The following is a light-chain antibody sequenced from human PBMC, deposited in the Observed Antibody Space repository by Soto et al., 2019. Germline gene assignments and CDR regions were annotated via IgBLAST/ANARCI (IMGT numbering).Light chain of an antibody. V-gene: IGLV1-44*01. J-gene: IGLJ3*02. CDR1: SSSIGSNT. CDR2: SND. CDR3: AAWDGSLNGWV. Sequence: QSVLTQAPSASGTPGQRVTISCSGSSSSIGSNTVSWYQQVPGTAPKLLIYSNDQRPSGVPDRFSGSKYGTSASLAIGGRQSGDEADYYCAAWDGSLNGWVFGGGTKLTVL.